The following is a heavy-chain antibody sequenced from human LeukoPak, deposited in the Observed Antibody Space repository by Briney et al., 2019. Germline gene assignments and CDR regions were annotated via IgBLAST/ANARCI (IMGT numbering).Heavy chain of an antibody. D-gene: IGHD1-26*01. Sequence: SETLSLTCTVSGGSISSSSYYWGWIRQPPGKGLEWIGSIYYSGSTYYNPSLKSRVTISVDTSKNQFSLKLSSVTAADTAVYYCARVIGGSYYDYWGQGTLVTVSS. V-gene: IGHV4-39*07. CDR1: GGSISSSSYY. CDR3: ARVIGGSYYDY. CDR2: IYYSGST. J-gene: IGHJ4*02.